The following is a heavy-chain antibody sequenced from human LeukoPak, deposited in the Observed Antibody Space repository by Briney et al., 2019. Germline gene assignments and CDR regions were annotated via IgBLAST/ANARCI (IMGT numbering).Heavy chain of an antibody. CDR1: GFTFSGYA. J-gene: IGHJ6*02. Sequence: PGGSLRLSCAASGFTFSGYAMNWVRQAPGKGLEWVSLIFASGSTTKYADSVKGRFTISRDNSKNTLYLQMNSLRAEDTAVYYCTTDEDWNYARKDVRGQGATVIVSS. CDR3: TTDEDWNYARKDV. V-gene: IGHV3-23*03. D-gene: IGHD1-7*01. CDR2: IFASGSTT.